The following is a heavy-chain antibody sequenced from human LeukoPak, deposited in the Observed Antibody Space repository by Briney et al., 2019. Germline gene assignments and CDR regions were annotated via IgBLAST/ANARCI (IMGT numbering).Heavy chain of an antibody. V-gene: IGHV3-23*01. Sequence: GGSLRLSCTASGFIFSSYAMTWVRQAPGRGLEWVSGIDNSGGVTYYADSVRGRFTISRDNSKNTLYLQMNDLRAEDTAVYYCAKDLRGWRQYFDYWGQGTLVTVSS. CDR1: GFIFSSYA. CDR3: AKDLRGWRQYFDY. D-gene: IGHD6-19*01. J-gene: IGHJ4*02. CDR2: IDNSGGVT.